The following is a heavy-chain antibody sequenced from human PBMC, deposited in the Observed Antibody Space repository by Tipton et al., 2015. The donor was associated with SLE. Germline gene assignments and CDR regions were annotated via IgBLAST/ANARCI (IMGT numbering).Heavy chain of an antibody. CDR1: EFTYGYYT. D-gene: IGHD2-8*01. V-gene: IGHV3-43*01. CDR3: ARVTGVGPFAHADD. J-gene: IGHJ4*02. Sequence: GSLRLSCALSEFTYGYYTIHWVRQAPGRGLEWVALITWDGSGTYYADSVVGRVTISRDNAENSLFLQMNSLTVEDAAVYYCARVTGVGPFAHADDWGQGALVIVSS. CDR2: ITWDGSGT.